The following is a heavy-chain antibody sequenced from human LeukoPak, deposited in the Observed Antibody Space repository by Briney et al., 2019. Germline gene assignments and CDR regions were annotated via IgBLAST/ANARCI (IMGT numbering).Heavy chain of an antibody. CDR3: AKEVAAAVFKFLRYFDY. CDR2: ISGSGGST. V-gene: IGHV3-23*01. CDR1: GFTFSSYA. J-gene: IGHJ4*02. Sequence: QPGGSLRLSCAASGFTFSSYAMSWVRQAPGKGLEWVSAISGSGGSTYYADSVKGWFTISRDNSKNTLYLQMNSLRAEDTAVYYCAKEVAAAVFKFLRYFDYWGQGTLVTVSS. D-gene: IGHD6-13*01.